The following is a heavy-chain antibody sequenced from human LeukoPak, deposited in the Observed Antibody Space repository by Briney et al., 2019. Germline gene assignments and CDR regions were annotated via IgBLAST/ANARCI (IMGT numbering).Heavy chain of an antibody. CDR3: ARRWGNIVGVTYEY. CDR1: GSSITSVSHY. Sequence: SETLSLTCTISGSSITSVSHYWRWIRQPPGKGLEWIGDIYYTGSTYYSPSLRSRVTMSVHTSENQFSLRLNSVTAVDTAVYYCARRWGNIVGVTYEYWGQGTLVTVSS. V-gene: IGHV4-39*01. CDR2: IYYTGST. D-gene: IGHD3-16*01. J-gene: IGHJ4*02.